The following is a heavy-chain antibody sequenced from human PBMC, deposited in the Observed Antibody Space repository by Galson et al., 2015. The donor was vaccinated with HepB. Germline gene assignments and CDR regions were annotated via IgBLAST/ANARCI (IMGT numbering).Heavy chain of an antibody. J-gene: IGHJ4*02. CDR1: GFTFTNFA. V-gene: IGHV3-30-3*01. Sequence: SLRLSCAASGFTFTNFAMHWVRQAPGKGLEWVAIISYDGSNRYYPDSVKGRFTISRDNSKKTLYLQMNSLRAEDTAVYYCGRGGLRAVAGTKGDSWGQGTLVTVSS. D-gene: IGHD6-19*01. CDR2: ISYDGSNR. CDR3: GRGGLRAVAGTKGDS.